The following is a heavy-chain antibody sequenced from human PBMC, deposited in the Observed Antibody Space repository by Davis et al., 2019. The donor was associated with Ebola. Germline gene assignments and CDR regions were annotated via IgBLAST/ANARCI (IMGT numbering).Heavy chain of an antibody. V-gene: IGHV3-23*01. CDR1: GFTFSSYS. D-gene: IGHD3-9*01. J-gene: IGHJ4*02. CDR3: ARDNYDILTGYHDY. CDR2: ISGSGGST. Sequence: GGSLRLSCAASGFTFSSYSMNWVRQAPGKGLEWVSAISGSGGSTYYADSVKGRFTISRDNSKNTLYLQMNSLRAEDTAVYYCARDNYDILTGYHDYWGQGTLVTVSS.